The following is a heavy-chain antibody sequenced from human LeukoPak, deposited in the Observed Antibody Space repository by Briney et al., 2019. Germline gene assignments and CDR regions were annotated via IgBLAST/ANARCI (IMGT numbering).Heavy chain of an antibody. CDR1: GGSISRGGEF. Sequence: PSQTLSLTCAVSGGSISRGGEFWSWIRQPPGKGLEWIAYIYYSGSTDYNPSLKSRVTISLDTSKNQFSLKLSSVTAADTAVYYCARHDPIVGTPDAFDIWGQGTMVTVSS. CDR3: ARHDPIVGTPDAFDI. J-gene: IGHJ3*02. CDR2: IYYSGST. V-gene: IGHV4-30-4*07. D-gene: IGHD1-26*01.